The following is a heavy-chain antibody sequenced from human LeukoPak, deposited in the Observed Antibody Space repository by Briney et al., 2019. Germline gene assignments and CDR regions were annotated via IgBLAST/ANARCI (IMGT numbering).Heavy chain of an antibody. CDR2: IYHSGST. Sequence: SETLSLTCTVSGYSISSDYYWGWIRQPPGKGLEWIGSIYHSGSTYYNPSLKSRVTISVDTSKNQFSLKLSSVTAADTAVYYCAREGWIDAFDIWGQGTMVTVSS. D-gene: IGHD6-19*01. CDR1: GYSISSDYY. CDR3: AREGWIDAFDI. J-gene: IGHJ3*02. V-gene: IGHV4-38-2*02.